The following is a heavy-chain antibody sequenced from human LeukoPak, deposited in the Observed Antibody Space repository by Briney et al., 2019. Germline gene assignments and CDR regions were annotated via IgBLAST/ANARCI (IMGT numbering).Heavy chain of an antibody. J-gene: IGHJ2*01. CDR1: GFTFSSQG. CDR2: ISGGGGST. CDR3: AKRAGAAAYYYFDL. V-gene: IGHV3-23*01. Sequence: PGGSLRLSCAGSGFTFSSQGMNWVRQAPGKGLEWVSGISGGGGSTYYADSVKGRFTISRDNSKNTLYLQMNSLRADDTAEYYCAKRAGAAAYYYFDLWGRGTLVTVSS. D-gene: IGHD3-22*01.